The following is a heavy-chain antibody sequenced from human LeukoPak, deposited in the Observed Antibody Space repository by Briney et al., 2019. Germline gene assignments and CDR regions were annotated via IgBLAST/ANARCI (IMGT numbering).Heavy chain of an antibody. J-gene: IGHJ4*02. D-gene: IGHD3-22*01. V-gene: IGHV4-61*01. CDR3: AREAHYYDSSGYYRVDYFDY. CDR2: IYYSGST. CDR1: GGSVSSGSYY. Sequence: PSETLSLTCTVSGGSVSSGSYYWSWLRQPPGKGLEWIGYIYYSGSTNYNPSLKSRVTISVDTSKNQFSLKLSSVTAADTAVYYCAREAHYYDSSGYYRVDYFDYWGQGTLVTVSS.